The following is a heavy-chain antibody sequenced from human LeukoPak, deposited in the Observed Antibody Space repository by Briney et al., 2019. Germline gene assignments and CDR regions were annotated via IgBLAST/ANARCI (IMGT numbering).Heavy chain of an antibody. Sequence: PGGSLRLSCAAPGFTFSRSYMSWVRQAPGKGLEWVANIKQDGSEKYYVDSVKGRFTISRDNAKNSLYLQMNSLRAEDTAVYYCARDGYWYRYYWGQGTLVTVSS. V-gene: IGHV3-7*01. CDR3: ARDGYWYRYY. CDR1: GFTFSRSY. D-gene: IGHD2-8*02. CDR2: IKQDGSEK. J-gene: IGHJ4*02.